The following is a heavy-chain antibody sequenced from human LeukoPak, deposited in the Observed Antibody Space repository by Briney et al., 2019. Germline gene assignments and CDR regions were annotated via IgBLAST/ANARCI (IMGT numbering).Heavy chain of an antibody. Sequence: SETLSLTCAVYGGSFSGYYWSWIRQPPGKGLEWIGEINHSGSTNYNPSLKSRVTISVDTSKNQFSLKLSSVTAADTAVYYCARARVGSYFDYWGQGTLVTVSS. J-gene: IGHJ4*02. CDR3: ARARVGSYFDY. V-gene: IGHV4-34*01. CDR2: INHSGST. D-gene: IGHD2-15*01. CDR1: GGSFSGYY.